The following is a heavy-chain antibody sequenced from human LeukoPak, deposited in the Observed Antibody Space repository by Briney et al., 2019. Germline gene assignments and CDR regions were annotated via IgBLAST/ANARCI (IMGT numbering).Heavy chain of an antibody. CDR1: GYTFTIYG. Sequence: ASVKVSCKASGYTFTIYGITWVRQAPGQGLEWMGWISAYNGNTNYAQKFQGRVTMTTDTSTSTAYMELRGLRSDDTAVYYCARIVRDSSGYCFDYWGQGTLVTVSS. CDR2: ISAYNGNT. V-gene: IGHV1-18*01. J-gene: IGHJ4*02. D-gene: IGHD3-22*01. CDR3: ARIVRDSSGYCFDY.